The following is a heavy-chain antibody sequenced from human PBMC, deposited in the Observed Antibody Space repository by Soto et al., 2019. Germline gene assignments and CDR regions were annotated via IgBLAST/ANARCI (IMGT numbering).Heavy chain of an antibody. Sequence: SETLSLTCAVYGGSFSGYYWSWIRQPPGKGLEWIGEINHSGSTNYNPSLKSRVTISVDTSKNQFSLKLSSVTAADTAVYYCARSLAYYYDSSGYYYSGPWVNWGQGTPVTVSS. CDR2: INHSGST. V-gene: IGHV4-34*01. D-gene: IGHD3-22*01. CDR1: GGSFSGYY. J-gene: IGHJ4*02. CDR3: ARSLAYYYDSSGYYYSGPWVN.